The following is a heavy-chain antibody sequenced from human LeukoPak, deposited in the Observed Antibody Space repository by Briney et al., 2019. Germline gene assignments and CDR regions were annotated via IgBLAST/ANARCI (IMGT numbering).Heavy chain of an antibody. CDR2: IYYSGST. CDR3: ARYAEMATIYNWFDP. V-gene: IGHV4-59*01. Sequence: SETLSLTCTVSGGSISSYYCSWIRQPPGKGLEWIGYIYYSGSTNYNPSLKSRVTISVDTSKNQFSLKLSSVTAADTAVYYCARYAEMATIYNWFDPWGQGTLVTVSS. J-gene: IGHJ5*02. CDR1: GGSISSYY. D-gene: IGHD5-24*01.